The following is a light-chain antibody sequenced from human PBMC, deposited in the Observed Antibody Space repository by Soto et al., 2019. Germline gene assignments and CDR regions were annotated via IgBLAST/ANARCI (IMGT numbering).Light chain of an antibody. CDR1: SSDVGGYNY. V-gene: IGLV2-14*01. J-gene: IGLJ1*01. CDR3: SSYTTSSTYV. Sequence: QSVLTQPASVSGSHGQSITISCTGTSSDVGGYNYVSWYQQHPGKAPKLMISDVSNRPSGVSNRFSGSKSGNTASLTISGLQTEDEADYCSSYTTSSTYVFGTGTKVTVL. CDR2: DVS.